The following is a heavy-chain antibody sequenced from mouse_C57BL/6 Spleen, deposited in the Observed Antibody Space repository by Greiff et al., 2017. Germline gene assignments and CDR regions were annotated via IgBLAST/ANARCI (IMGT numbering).Heavy chain of an antibody. J-gene: IGHJ4*01. CDR1: GYTFTDYY. CDR2: IGPGSGST. D-gene: IGHD2-2*01. Sequence: QVQLQQPGTELVKPGASVKLSCKASGYTFTDYYINWVKQRPGQGLEWIGKIGPGSGSTYYNEKFKGKATLTADKSSSTAYMQLSSLTSEDSAVYFCAWGLRDKAMDYWGQGTSVTVSS. CDR3: AWGLRDKAMDY. V-gene: IGHV1-77*01.